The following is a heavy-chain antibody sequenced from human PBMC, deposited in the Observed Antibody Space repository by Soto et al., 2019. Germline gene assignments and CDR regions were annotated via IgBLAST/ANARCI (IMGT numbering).Heavy chain of an antibody. J-gene: IGHJ2*01. CDR1: GFTCSTYW. V-gene: IGHV3-7*05. D-gene: IGHD2-21*02. CDR3: ARGGWGRYFAL. Sequence: EVQLVASGGGLVRPGGSLRLSCAASGFTCSTYWVRWVRQAPGTGLQWVANIKQDGSESYYVDSVGGRFTISRDNANNSLYLQMNSLRAEDTAVYYCARGGWGRYFALWGRGTLVNFSS. CDR2: IKQDGSES.